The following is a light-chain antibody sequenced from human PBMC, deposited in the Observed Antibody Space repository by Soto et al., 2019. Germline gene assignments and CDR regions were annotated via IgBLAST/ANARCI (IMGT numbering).Light chain of an antibody. V-gene: IGLV2-14*01. J-gene: IGLJ2*01. CDR3: CSDTSSSTL. CDR1: SSDVGGYNY. CDR2: DIS. Sequence: QSALTQPASVSGSPGQSITISCTGTSSDVGGYNYVSWYQQHPGKDPQLMIYDISHRASGASNRFSGSKSGNTASLTISWCQGEDEADYYCCSDTSSSTLVGGGTKLTVL.